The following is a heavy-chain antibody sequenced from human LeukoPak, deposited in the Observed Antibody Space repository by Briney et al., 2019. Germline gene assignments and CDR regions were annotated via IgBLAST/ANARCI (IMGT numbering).Heavy chain of an antibody. J-gene: IGHJ4*02. CDR2: INPNSGGT. CDR3: ARGRGSSSRGDFDY. V-gene: IGHV1-2*02. CDR1: GYTFTSYY. Sequence: ASVKVSCKASGYTFTSYYMHWVRQAPGQGLEWMGWINPNSGGTNYAQKFQGRVTMTRDTSISTAYMELSRLRSDDTAVYYCARGRGSSSRGDFDYWGQGTLVTVSS. D-gene: IGHD6-6*01.